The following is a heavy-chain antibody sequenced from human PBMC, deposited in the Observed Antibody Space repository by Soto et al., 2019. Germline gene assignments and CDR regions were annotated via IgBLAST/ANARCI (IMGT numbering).Heavy chain of an antibody. D-gene: IGHD1-26*01. CDR1: GFIFSDSA. J-gene: IGHJ3*01. CDR3: TRLYSGSLDV. CDR2: IRSRGNSYAT. Sequence: EAQLVESGGGLVQPGGSLKLSCAASGFIFSDSAIHWVRQASGKGLGWVGRIRSRGNSYATAYTESVKGRFTISRDDSKKTAYLQMNSLKTEDTAVYYCTRLYSGSLDVWGQGTMVTVSS. V-gene: IGHV3-73*02.